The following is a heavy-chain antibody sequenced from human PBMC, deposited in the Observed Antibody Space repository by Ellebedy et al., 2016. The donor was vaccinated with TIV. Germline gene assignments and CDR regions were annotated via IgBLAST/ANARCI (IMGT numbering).Heavy chain of an antibody. CDR1: GFTFSSYW. CDR2: INGDGGTT. Sequence: GGSLRLSCAASGFTFSSYWLHWVRQAPGKGLVWVSRINGDGGTTSYADSVRGRITISRDNAKNTLFLQINGLRAEDTAVYYCAREQWLADYFGMDVWGQGTTVAVS. J-gene: IGHJ6*02. CDR3: AREQWLADYFGMDV. D-gene: IGHD6-19*01. V-gene: IGHV3-74*01.